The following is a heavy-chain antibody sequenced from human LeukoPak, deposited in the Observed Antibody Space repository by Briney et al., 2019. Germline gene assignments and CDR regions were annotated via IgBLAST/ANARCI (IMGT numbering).Heavy chain of an antibody. CDR3: AIQGGITMIVESYFDY. V-gene: IGHV3-23*01. D-gene: IGHD3-22*01. Sequence: GGSLRLSCAASGFTFSSYAMSWVRQAPGKGLEWVSAISGSGGSTYYADSVKGRFTISRDNSKNTLYLQMNSLRAEDTAVYYCAIQGGITMIVESYFDYWGQGTLVTVSS. J-gene: IGHJ4*02. CDR2: ISGSGGST. CDR1: GFTFSSYA.